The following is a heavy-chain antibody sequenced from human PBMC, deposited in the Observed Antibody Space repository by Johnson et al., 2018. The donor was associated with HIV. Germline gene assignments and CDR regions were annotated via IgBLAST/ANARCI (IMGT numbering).Heavy chain of an antibody. Sequence: VQLVESGGGVVQPGRSLRLSCAASGFTFSSYGMHWVRQAPGKGLEWVSGISWNSGSIGYADSVKGRFTISRDNAKNSLYLQMNSLRAEDTALYYCAKDRVGDYDAFDIWGQGTMVTVSS. J-gene: IGHJ3*02. CDR2: ISWNSGSI. CDR1: GFTFSSYG. D-gene: IGHD4-17*01. V-gene: IGHV3-9*01. CDR3: AKDRVGDYDAFDI.